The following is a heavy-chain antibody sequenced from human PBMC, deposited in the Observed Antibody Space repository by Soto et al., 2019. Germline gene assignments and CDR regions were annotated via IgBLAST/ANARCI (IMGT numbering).Heavy chain of an antibody. Sequence: QVQLVQSGAEVKKPGSSVKVSCKASGGTFSSYAISWVRQAPGQGLEWMGGIIPIFGTANYAQKFQGRVTITADQSTSTRYREASSLESGVTVGYYCARGKVNPDQWGKGTLVPFS. CDR3: ARGKVNPDQ. V-gene: IGHV1-69*01. CDR2: IIPIFGTA. J-gene: IGHJ5*02. D-gene: IGHD3-10*01. CDR1: GGTFSSYA.